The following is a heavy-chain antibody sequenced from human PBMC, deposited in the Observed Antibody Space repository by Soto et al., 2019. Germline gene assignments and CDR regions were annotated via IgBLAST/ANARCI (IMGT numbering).Heavy chain of an antibody. J-gene: IGHJ4*02. CDR1: GLTFSDRY. CDR3: TTVTTVDYYFDY. Sequence: QAGGSLRLSCAASGLTFSDRYMDWVRQAPGKGLEWVGRIRKKTNSYTTEYAASVKGRFIISRDDSTNSLYLQMSSLKTEDTAVYYCTTVTTVDYYFDYWGQGTLVTVPQ. D-gene: IGHD4-17*01. CDR2: IRKKTNSYTT. V-gene: IGHV3-72*01.